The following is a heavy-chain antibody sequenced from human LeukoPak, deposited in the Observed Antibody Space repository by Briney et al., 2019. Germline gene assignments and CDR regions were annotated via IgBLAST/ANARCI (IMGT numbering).Heavy chain of an antibody. J-gene: IGHJ6*03. CDR2: IYTSGST. D-gene: IGHD6-13*01. CDR3: ASAIAAAGEDYYYYYYMDV. CDR1: GGSISSYY. V-gene: IGHV4-4*09. Sequence: SETLSLTCTVSGGSISSYYWSWIRQPPGKGLEWIGYIYTSGSTNYNPSLKSRVTISVDTSKNQFSLKLSSVTTADTAVYYCASAIAAAGEDYYYYYYMDVWGKGTTVTVSS.